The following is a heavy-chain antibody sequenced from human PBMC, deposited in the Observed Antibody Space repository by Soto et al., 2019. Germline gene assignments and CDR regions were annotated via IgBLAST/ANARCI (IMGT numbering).Heavy chain of an antibody. CDR3: ASLPADIVANYYFDY. V-gene: IGHV1-69*02. CDR2: IIPILGIA. D-gene: IGHD5-12*01. CDR1: GGTFSSYT. Sequence: GASVKVSCKASGGTFSSYTISWVRQAPGQGLEWMGRIIPILGIANYAQKFQGRVTITADKSTSTAYMELSSLRSEDTAVYYCASLPADIVANYYFDYWGQGTLVTVSS. J-gene: IGHJ4*02.